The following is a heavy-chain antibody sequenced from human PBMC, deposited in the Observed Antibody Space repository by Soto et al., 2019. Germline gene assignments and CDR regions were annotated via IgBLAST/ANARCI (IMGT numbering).Heavy chain of an antibody. J-gene: IGHJ4*02. CDR3: ARLIRDYYDSSGYYSWYFDY. V-gene: IGHV4-31*03. Sequence: SETLSLTCTVSGGSISSGGYYWSWIRQHPGKGLEWIGYIYYSGSTYYNPSLKSRVTISVDTSKNQFSLKLSSVTAADTAVYYCARLIRDYYDSSGYYSWYFDYWGQGTLVTVS. CDR1: GGSISSGGYY. CDR2: IYYSGST. D-gene: IGHD3-22*01.